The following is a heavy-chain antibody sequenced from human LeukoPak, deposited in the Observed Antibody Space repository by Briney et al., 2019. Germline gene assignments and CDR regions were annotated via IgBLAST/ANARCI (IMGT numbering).Heavy chain of an antibody. J-gene: IGHJ3*02. CDR1: GYTFTGYY. Sequence: GASVKVSCKASGYTFTGYYMHWVRQAPGQGLEWMGWINPNSGGTNYAQKFQGRVTMTRDTSISTAYMELSRLRSDDTAVYYCARPNRLGYCSSTSCYSRDAFEIWGQGTMVTVSS. CDR2: INPNSGGT. CDR3: ARPNRLGYCSSTSCYSRDAFEI. D-gene: IGHD2-2*02. V-gene: IGHV1-2*02.